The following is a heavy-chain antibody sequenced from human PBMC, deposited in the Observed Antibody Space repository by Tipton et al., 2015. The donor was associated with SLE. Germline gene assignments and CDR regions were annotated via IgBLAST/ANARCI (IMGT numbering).Heavy chain of an antibody. CDR2: IPYGGTA. D-gene: IGHD1-1*01. CDR1: GGSITSGGYY. CDR3: ARQRLVQGGDYFDD. J-gene: IGHJ4*02. V-gene: IGHV4-39*01. Sequence: TLSLTCSVPGGSITSGGYYWTWIRQHPGKGLEWIGSIPYGGTAYYNPSLKSRLILSLDTSKNQFSLKMRSMTAADTAVYYCARQRLVQGGDYFDDWGQGSLVTVSS.